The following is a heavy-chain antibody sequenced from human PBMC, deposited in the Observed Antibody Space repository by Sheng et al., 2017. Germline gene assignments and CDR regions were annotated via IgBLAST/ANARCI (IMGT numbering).Heavy chain of an antibody. CDR2: IIPIFGTA. V-gene: IGHV1-69*13. J-gene: IGHJ6*03. CDR1: GGTFSSYA. CDR3: ARSPHSYGYLEPYYYYYMDV. Sequence: QVQLVQSGAEVKKPGSSVKVSCKASGGTFSSYAISWVRQAPGQGLEWMGGIIPIFGTANYAQKFQGRVTITADESTSTAYMELSSLRSEDTAVYYCARSPHSYGYLEPYYYYYMDVWGQGTTVTVSS. D-gene: IGHD5-18*01.